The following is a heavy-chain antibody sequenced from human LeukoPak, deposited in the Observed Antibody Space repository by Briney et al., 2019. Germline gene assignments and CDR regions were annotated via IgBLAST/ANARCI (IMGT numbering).Heavy chain of an antibody. V-gene: IGHV6-1*01. CDR1: GDSVSSNRAA. D-gene: IGHD5-24*01. J-gene: IGHJ4*02. CDR2: TYYRSKWYN. Sequence: SQTLSLTCAISGDSVSSNRAAWNWIRQSPSRGLEWLGRTYYRSKWYNDYAVSLKSRIAINPDTSKNQFSLQLDSVTLEDTAVYYCARDGDDYNSFDYWGQGTLVTVSS. CDR3: ARDGDDYNSFDY.